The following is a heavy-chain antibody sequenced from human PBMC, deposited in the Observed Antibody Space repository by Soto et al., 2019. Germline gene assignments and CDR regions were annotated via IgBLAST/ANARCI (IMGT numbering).Heavy chain of an antibody. Sequence: ASVKVSCKTSGYTFINFGITWVRQAPGQGLEWVGKIRGYNGDTNYATKLQGRVTMTTDTSTSTAYLELRTLRSDDTAVYYCARGSHRHPDYWGRGSLFTVAS. J-gene: IGHJ4*02. CDR1: GYTFINFG. CDR2: IRGYNGDT. V-gene: IGHV1-18*04. D-gene: IGHD6-19*01. CDR3: ARGSHRHPDY.